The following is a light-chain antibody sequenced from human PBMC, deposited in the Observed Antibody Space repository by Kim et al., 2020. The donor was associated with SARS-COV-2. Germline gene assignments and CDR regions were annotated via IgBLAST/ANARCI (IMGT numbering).Light chain of an antibody. Sequence: SSRLACTLPIGHGNFFIAWDQQEPGRAPLFLMMVERSGLYNKGGGVPDRFSGSRSGAGRYLIISNLQSEDKADYYCETWDSNIQVFGGGTKLTVL. CDR3: ETWDSNIQV. CDR1: IGHGNFF. J-gene: IGLJ3*02. V-gene: IGLV4-60*03. CDR2: VERSGLY.